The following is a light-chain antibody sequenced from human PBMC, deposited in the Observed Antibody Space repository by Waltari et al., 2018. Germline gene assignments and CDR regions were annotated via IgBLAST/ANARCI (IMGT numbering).Light chain of an antibody. V-gene: IGKV3-20*01. CDR2: GAS. CDR1: QSVSRA. Sequence: SCRARQSVSRALAWYQQKPGQAPRRLIYGASTRATGIPDRFSGSGSGTDFSLTISRLEPDDFAVYYCQHYLRLPVTFGQGTTVEI. CDR3: QHYLRLPVT. J-gene: IGKJ1*01.